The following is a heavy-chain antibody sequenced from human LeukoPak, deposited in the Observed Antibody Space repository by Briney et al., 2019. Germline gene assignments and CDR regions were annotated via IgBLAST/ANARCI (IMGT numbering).Heavy chain of an antibody. V-gene: IGHV4-4*07. CDR2: IYTSGST. J-gene: IGHJ6*02. Sequence: SETLSLTCTVSGGSISSYYWSWIRQPAGKGLEWIGRIYTSGSTNYNPSLKSRVTMSVDTSKNQFSLKLSSVTAADTAVYYCAAGGVATITDYYYGMDVWGQGTTVTVSS. CDR1: GGSISSYY. D-gene: IGHD5-12*01. CDR3: AAGGVATITDYYYGMDV.